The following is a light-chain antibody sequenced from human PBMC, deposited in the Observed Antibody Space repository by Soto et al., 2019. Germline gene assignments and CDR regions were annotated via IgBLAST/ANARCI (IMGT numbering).Light chain of an antibody. J-gene: IGKJ5*01. CDR1: QSVRDNY. Sequence: EIVLTQSPGTVSLSPGERATLSCRASQSVRDNYLAWYQQKPGQAPSLLIFDTSRRATGIPDRFSGSGSGTDFTLTISRLEPEDFAVYYCQQYNIWRSITFGQGTRLEIK. CDR2: DTS. V-gene: IGKV3-20*01. CDR3: QQYNIWRSIT.